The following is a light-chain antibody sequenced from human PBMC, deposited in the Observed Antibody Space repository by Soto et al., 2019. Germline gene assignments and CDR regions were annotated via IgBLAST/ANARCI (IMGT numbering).Light chain of an antibody. CDR3: QQRSNWPPIT. CDR2: AAS. J-gene: IGKJ5*01. V-gene: IGKV3-15*01. CDR1: QGIGNT. Sequence: EIVITQSPATLSVSPGEGATLSCRASQGIGNTLAWYQQKPGQTPRLLIYAASIRATGVPARFSGSGSGTDFTLTINSLRSEDFAVYYCQQRSNWPPITFGQGTRLEIK.